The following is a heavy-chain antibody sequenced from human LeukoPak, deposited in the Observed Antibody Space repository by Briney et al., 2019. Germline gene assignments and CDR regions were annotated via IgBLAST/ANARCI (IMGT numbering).Heavy chain of an antibody. CDR1: GGSISSYY. J-gene: IGHJ5*02. D-gene: IGHD2-2*01. V-gene: IGHV4-4*07. Sequence: SETLSLTCTVSGGSISSYYWSWIRQPAGKGLEWIGRIYTSGSTNYNPSLKSRVTMSVDTSKNQFSLKLSSVTAADTAVYYCARGLAGYCSSTSCYGFDPWGQGTLVTASS. CDR2: IYTSGST. CDR3: ARGLAGYCSSTSCYGFDP.